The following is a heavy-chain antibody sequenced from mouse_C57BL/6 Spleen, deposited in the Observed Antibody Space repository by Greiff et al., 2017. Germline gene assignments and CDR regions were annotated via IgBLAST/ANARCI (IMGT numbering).Heavy chain of an antibody. CDR2: IDPSDSYT. J-gene: IGHJ1*03. V-gene: IGHV1-59*01. CDR1: GYTFTSYW. Sequence: QVQLQQPGAELVRPGTSVKLSCKASGYTFTSYWMHWVKQRPGQGLEWIGVIDPSDSYTNYNQKFKGKATLTVDTSSSTAYMQLSSLTSEDSAVYYCSYWYFDVWGTGTTVTVSS. CDR3: SYWYFDV.